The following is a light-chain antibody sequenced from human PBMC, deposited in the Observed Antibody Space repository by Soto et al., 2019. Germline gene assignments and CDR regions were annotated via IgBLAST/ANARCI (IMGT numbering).Light chain of an antibody. V-gene: IGLV4-69*01. CDR1: SGHTKYA. Sequence: QSVLTQSPSASASLGASVKLTCILSSGHTKYAIAWHQQQPEKGPRYLMRLNSDGRHIKGDGIPDRFSGSSSGAERYLSISSLQSEDEADYYCQTWGTGFQVFGTGTKLTVL. J-gene: IGLJ1*01. CDR2: LNSDGRH. CDR3: QTWGTGFQV.